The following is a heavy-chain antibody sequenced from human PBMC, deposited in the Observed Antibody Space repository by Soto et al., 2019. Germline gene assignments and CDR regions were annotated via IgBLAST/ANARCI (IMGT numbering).Heavy chain of an antibody. CDR2: ISSSSSYI. Sequence: EVQLVESGGGLVKPGGSLRLSCAASGFTFSSYSMNWVRQAPGKGLEWVSSISSSSSYIYYADSVKGRFTISRDNAKNSLYLRMNSLRAENTAVYYCARDGLEMATISRYDYWGQGTLVTVSS. D-gene: IGHD5-12*01. V-gene: IGHV3-21*01. CDR1: GFTFSSYS. J-gene: IGHJ4*02. CDR3: ARDGLEMATISRYDY.